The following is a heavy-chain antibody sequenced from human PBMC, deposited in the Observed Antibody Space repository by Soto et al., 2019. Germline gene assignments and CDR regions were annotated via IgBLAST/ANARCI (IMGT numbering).Heavy chain of an antibody. V-gene: IGHV4-31*03. Sequence: SETLSLTCTVSGGSISSGGYYWSWIRQHPGKGLEWIGYIYYSGSTYYNPSLKSRVTISVDTSKNQFSLKLSSVTAADTAVYYCARANYDFWSGSVYWFDPWGQGTLVTVSS. CDR3: ARANYDFWSGSVYWFDP. D-gene: IGHD3-3*01. CDR1: GGSISSGGYY. CDR2: IYYSGST. J-gene: IGHJ5*02.